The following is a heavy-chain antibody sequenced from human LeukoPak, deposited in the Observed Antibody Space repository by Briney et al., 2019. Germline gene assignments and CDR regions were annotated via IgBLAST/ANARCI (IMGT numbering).Heavy chain of an antibody. J-gene: IGHJ4*02. CDR3: ANDYRSGSFHDF. CDR1: GFAFSSYA. Sequence: GGSLRLSCAASGFAFSSYAMSWVRQPPGKGLEWVSVISRRDDYTYYADSVKGRFTTSRDNSKNTLYLQMNTLRAEDTAVYYCANDYRSGSFHDFWGQGTLVTVSS. V-gene: IGHV3-23*01. CDR2: ISRRDDYT. D-gene: IGHD3-10*01.